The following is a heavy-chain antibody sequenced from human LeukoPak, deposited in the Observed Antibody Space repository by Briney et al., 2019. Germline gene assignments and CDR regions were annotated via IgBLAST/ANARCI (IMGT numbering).Heavy chain of an antibody. Sequence: PGGSLRLSCAASGFTFSIYWMTWVRQAPGKGLEWVANIKQDGSEKYYVDSVKGRFTISRDSAKNSLYLQMNSLRAEDTAVYYCARGYYYMDVWGKGTTVTVSS. CDR2: IKQDGSEK. CDR1: GFTFSIYW. J-gene: IGHJ6*03. CDR3: ARGYYYMDV. V-gene: IGHV3-7*01.